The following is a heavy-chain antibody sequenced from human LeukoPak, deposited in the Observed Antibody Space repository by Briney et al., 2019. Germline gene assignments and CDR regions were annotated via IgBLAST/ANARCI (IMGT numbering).Heavy chain of an antibody. Sequence: GRSLRLSCAASGFTFSGYGMHWVRQAPGKGLEWVAVISYDGSNKDYGDSVKGRFTISRDNSKNTLDLQMNSLRAEDTAVYYCAKEEKWPADSYGLDVWGQGTTVTVSS. D-gene: IGHD5-12*01. CDR3: AKEEKWPADSYGLDV. J-gene: IGHJ6*02. V-gene: IGHV3-30*18. CDR2: ISYDGSNK. CDR1: GFTFSGYG.